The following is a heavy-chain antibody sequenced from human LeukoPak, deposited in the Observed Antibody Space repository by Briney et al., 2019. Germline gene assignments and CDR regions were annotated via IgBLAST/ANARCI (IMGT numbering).Heavy chain of an antibody. J-gene: IGHJ6*03. CDR3: ARPVKGTFFYYYMDV. CDR2: INSYNGNT. V-gene: IGHV1-18*01. D-gene: IGHD3-10*01. Sequence: GASVKVSCKPSDNTFSMFGLTWVRQAPGQGLEWMGWINSYNGNTQYAQNLQGRVTLTRDTSTTTAYMELRSLRSNDTAVYYCARPVKGTFFYYYMDVWGKGTTVIVSS. CDR1: DNTFSMFG.